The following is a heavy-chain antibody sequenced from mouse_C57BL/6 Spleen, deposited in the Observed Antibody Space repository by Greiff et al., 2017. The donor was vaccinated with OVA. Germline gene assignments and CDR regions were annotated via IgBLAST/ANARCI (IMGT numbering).Heavy chain of an antibody. J-gene: IGHJ2*01. CDR1: GYSITSGYY. CDR2: ISYDGSN. V-gene: IGHV3-6*01. Sequence: EVQLQESGPGLVKPSQSLSLTCSVTGYSITSGYYWNWIRQFPGNNLEWVGYISYDGSNTYNPSLKNRISITRDTSNHPVCLKFNSVTTEDTATYYCATDGYYVGYFGDWGKGTTLTVSS. D-gene: IGHD2-3*01. CDR3: ATDGYYVGYFGD.